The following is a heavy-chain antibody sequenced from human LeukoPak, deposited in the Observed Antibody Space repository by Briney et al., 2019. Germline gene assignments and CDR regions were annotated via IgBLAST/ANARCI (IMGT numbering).Heavy chain of an antibody. CDR2: IKHDGSEK. J-gene: IGHJ5*02. Sequence: GGSLRLSCVSSGFTFSNYWMSWLRQAPGKGLEWVANIKHDGSEKYYVDSVEGRFSISRDNARNSLYLQMNSLRVEDTAVYYCARRGSIVAAVSWFDPWGQGTLVIVSS. D-gene: IGHD6-13*01. CDR1: GFTFSNYW. V-gene: IGHV3-7*01. CDR3: ARRGSIVAAVSWFDP.